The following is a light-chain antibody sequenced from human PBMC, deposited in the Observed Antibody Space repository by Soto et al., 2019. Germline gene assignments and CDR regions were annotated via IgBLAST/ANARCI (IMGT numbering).Light chain of an antibody. J-gene: IGLJ1*01. CDR2: EGS. Sequence: QSLLTQPSSVSGSPGQSITISCTGTSSDVGSYNLVSWYQQHPGKAPKLMIYEGSKRPSGVSNRFSGSKSGNTASLTISGLQAEDEADYYCCSYAYVFRTGTKVDVL. CDR1: SSDVGSYNL. CDR3: CSYAYV. V-gene: IGLV2-23*01.